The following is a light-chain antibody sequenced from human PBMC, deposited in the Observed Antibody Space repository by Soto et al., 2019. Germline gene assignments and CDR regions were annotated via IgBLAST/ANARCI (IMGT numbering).Light chain of an antibody. CDR3: SSLTTISTYV. V-gene: IGLV2-18*02. Sequence: QSALTQPPSVSGSPGQSVTISCTGTSSDVGYYNRVSWYQQPPGTAPKLMIYEVTNRPSGVPDRFSASKSGNTASLTISGLQAEDEADYYCSSLTTISTYVFGTGTKLTVL. CDR1: SSDVGYYNR. CDR2: EVT. J-gene: IGLJ1*01.